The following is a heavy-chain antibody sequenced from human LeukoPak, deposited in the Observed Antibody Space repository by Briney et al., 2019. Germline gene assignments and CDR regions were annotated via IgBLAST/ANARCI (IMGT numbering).Heavy chain of an antibody. Sequence: ASVKVSCKASGYTFTGYYMHWVRQAPGQGLEWMGWINPNSGGTNYAQKFQGRVTMTRDTSISTAYMELSSLRSDDTAVYYCARVDRYSSWGNYFDYWGQGTLVTVSS. V-gene: IGHV1-2*02. CDR3: ARVDRYSSWGNYFDY. CDR2: INPNSGGT. D-gene: IGHD6-19*01. CDR1: GYTFTGYY. J-gene: IGHJ4*02.